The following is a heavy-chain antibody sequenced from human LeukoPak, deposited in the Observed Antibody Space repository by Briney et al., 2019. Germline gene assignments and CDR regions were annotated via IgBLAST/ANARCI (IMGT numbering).Heavy chain of an antibody. J-gene: IGHJ4*02. CDR3: AKDPSLEPQAG. D-gene: IGHD1-1*01. CDR2: ISYDGSNK. Sequence: GGSLRLSCAASGFTFSSYGMHWVRQAPGKGLEWVAVISYDGSNKYYADSVKGRFTISRDNSKNTLYLQMNSLRAEDTAVYYCAKDPSLEPQAGWGQGTLVTVSS. CDR1: GFTFSSYG. V-gene: IGHV3-30*18.